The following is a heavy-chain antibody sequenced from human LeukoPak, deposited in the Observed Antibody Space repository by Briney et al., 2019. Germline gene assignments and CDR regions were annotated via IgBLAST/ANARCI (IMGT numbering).Heavy chain of an antibody. CDR1: GFTFTDFW. D-gene: IGHD3-9*01. V-gene: IGHV1-2*02. CDR2: IHTNSSGT. J-gene: IGHJ4*02. CDR3: VRDLDWGPDY. Sequence: GDTLKVSCKATGFTFTDFWMCWVRQAPGQGLEWMGCIHTNSSGTNYAQKFQDRVTMTRDTSINTAYMGLSRLRSDDTAVYYCVRDLDWGPDYWGQGTLVT.